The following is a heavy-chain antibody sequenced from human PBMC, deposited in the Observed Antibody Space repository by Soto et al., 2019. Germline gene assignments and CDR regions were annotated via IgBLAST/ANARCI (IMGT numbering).Heavy chain of an antibody. CDR3: ARGRDYDISPFDY. CDR1: GGSIGSYY. CDR2: IYYSGST. J-gene: IGHJ4*02. Sequence: PSETLSLTCTVSGGSIGSYYWSWIRQPPGKGLEWIGYIYYSGSTNYNPSLKSRVTISVDTSKNQFSLKLSSVTAADTAVYYCARGRDYDISPFDYWGQGTLVTVSS. D-gene: IGHD3-9*01. V-gene: IGHV4-59*01.